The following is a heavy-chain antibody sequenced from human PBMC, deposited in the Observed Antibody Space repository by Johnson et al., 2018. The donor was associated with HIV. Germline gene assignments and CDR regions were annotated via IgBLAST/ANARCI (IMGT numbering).Heavy chain of an antibody. CDR3: AKDITVVMHGAGAFDI. Sequence: VQLVESGGGLVQPARSLRLSCAASGFTFDDYAMHWVRQAPGKGLEWVSGISWNSGSIGYADSVKGRFTISRDNAKNSLYLQMNSLRAEDTALYYCAKDITVVMHGAGAFDIWGQGTMVTVSS. CDR1: GFTFDDYA. J-gene: IGHJ3*02. V-gene: IGHV3-9*01. D-gene: IGHD4-23*01. CDR2: ISWNSGSI.